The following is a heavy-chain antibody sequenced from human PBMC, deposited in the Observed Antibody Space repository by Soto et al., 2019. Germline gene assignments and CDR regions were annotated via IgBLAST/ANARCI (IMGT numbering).Heavy chain of an antibody. CDR3: AREPTTAGTVKWFEH. CDR2: VYTSGYS. Sequence: VQLQESGPGLVKPSETLSLICTVSGCSISSDYLSWIRQPAGTGLEWIGRVYTSGYSNSNPSLKSRVPMSVDTSKKQFSLNLSSVTSADTAVYYCAREPTTAGTVKWFEHWGQGTLVTVSS. J-gene: IGHJ5*02. CDR1: GCSISSDY. V-gene: IGHV4-4*07. D-gene: IGHD4-17*01.